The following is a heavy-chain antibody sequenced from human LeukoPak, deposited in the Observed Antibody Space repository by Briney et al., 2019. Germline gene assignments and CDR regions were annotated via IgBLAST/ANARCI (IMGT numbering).Heavy chain of an antibody. V-gene: IGHV5-10-1*01. CDR2: IDPGDSFT. CDR3: ARDGGGVSSWVSH. CDR1: GYSFSSYW. J-gene: IGHJ4*02. Sequence: GESLNISCKGSGYSFSSYWISWVRQMPGKGLEWMGRIDPGDSFTKYRPSLEGRVPISADKSFSTVYLQCSSLKASDTAIYYCARDGGGVSSWVSHWGQGTLVTVSS. D-gene: IGHD2-8*02.